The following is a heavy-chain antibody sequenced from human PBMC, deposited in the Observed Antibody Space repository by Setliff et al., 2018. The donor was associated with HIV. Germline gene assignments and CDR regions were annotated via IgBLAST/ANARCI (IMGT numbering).Heavy chain of an antibody. CDR2: VCQRGGI. CDR3: VRNHEWALGT. V-gene: IGHV4-4*02. Sequence: SETLSLTCAVSGDSINTPHCWSWVRQSLEKGLEWIGAVCQRGGINYNPFLWSRASISMDKPRNYFSLEMASMTAADTAVYFCVRNHEWALGTWGQGLLVTVSS. D-gene: IGHD1-26*01. CDR1: GDSINTPHC. J-gene: IGHJ5*02.